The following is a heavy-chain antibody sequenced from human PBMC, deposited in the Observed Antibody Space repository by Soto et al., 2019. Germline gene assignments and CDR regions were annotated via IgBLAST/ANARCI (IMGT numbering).Heavy chain of an antibody. D-gene: IGHD3-9*01. V-gene: IGHV4-39*01. J-gene: IGHJ6*03. CDR3: ARQILSGNYYVDV. CDR2: MYYSGIS. Sequence: PSETLSLTCTVSGGSISTRSYYWGWIRQSPGKGLEYLGSMYYSGISNYNPSLRSRVTISVDTSRNQFSLKLSSVTAADTAFYYCARQILSGNYYVDVWGKGTSVTVSS. CDR1: GGSISTRSYY.